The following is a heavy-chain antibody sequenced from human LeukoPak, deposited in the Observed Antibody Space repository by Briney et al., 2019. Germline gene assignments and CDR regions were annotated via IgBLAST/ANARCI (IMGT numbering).Heavy chain of an antibody. V-gene: IGHV4-4*02. D-gene: IGHD6-6*01. CDR1: GGSISSSNW. Sequence: SETLSLTCAVSGGSISSSNWWSWVRQPPGKGLEWIGEIYHSGSTNYNPSLKSRVTISVDTSKNQFSLRLSSVTAADTAVYYCARLSANYKYSSSSGYYSYYMDVWGKGTTVTVSS. CDR2: IYHSGST. CDR3: ARLSANYKYSSSSGYYSYYMDV. J-gene: IGHJ6*03.